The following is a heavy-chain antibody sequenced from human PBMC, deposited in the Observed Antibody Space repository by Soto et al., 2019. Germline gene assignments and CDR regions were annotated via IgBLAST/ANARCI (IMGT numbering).Heavy chain of an antibody. CDR3: ARDVSGYSYDPNGEKTFDY. D-gene: IGHD5-18*01. CDR2: IYYSGST. CDR1: GGSISSGGYY. J-gene: IGHJ4*02. V-gene: IGHV4-31*03. Sequence: SETLSLTCTVSGGSISSGGYYWSWIRQHPGKGLEWIGYIYYSGSTYYNPSLKSRVTISVDTSKNQFSLKLSSVTAADTAVYFCARDVSGYSYDPNGEKTFDYWGQGTLVTVSS.